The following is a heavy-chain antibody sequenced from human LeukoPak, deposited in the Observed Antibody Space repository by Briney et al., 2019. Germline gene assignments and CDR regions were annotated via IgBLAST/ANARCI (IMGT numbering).Heavy chain of an antibody. CDR1: GYTFTSYD. CDR2: MNPNSGNT. V-gene: IGHV1-8*01. D-gene: IGHD3-10*01. CDR3: ARGGGYYGSGSYSRFDY. Sequence: ASVKVSCKASGYTFTSYDINWVRQATGQGLEWMGWMNPNSGNTGYAQKFQGRVTMTRNTSISTAYMELSSLRSEDTAVYYCARGGGYYGSGSYSRFDYWGQGTLVTVSS. J-gene: IGHJ4*02.